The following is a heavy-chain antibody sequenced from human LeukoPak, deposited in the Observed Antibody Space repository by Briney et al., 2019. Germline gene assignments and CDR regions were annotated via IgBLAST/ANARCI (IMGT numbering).Heavy chain of an antibody. D-gene: IGHD3-22*01. CDR2: FDPEDGET. J-gene: IGHJ4*02. CDR1: GYILTELA. Sequence: ASVKVSCKVSGYILTELAMHWVRQAPGKGLEWMGGFDPEDGETIYAQKFQGRITMTEDTSTDTAYMELSSLRSDDTAVYYCARDPRFLDYYDSSGYYYRSEHLDYWGQGTLVTVSS. V-gene: IGHV1-24*01. CDR3: ARDPRFLDYYDSSGYYYRSEHLDY.